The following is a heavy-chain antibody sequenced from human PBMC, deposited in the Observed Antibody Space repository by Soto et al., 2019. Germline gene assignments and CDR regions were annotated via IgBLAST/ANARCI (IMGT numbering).Heavy chain of an antibody. CDR3: ARGLRNYYDRSGLHY. J-gene: IGHJ4*02. D-gene: IGHD3-22*01. CDR2: TSYTGSTI. V-gene: IGHV3-48*03. CDR1: EFTFSNYE. Sequence: EVQLVESGGGLVQPGGSPRLSCVGSEFTFSNYEMNWVRQAPGKGLEWVSYTSYTGSTIYYADSVRGRFTISRDNSKNSLYLQMNSLRAEDTAVYYCARGLRNYYDRSGLHYWGQGTLVTVSS.